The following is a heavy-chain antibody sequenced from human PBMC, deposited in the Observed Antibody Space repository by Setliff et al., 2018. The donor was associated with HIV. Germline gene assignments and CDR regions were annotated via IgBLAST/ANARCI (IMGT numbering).Heavy chain of an antibody. D-gene: IGHD2-15*01. Sequence: GESLKISCKGSGYSFTSYWIGWVRQMPGKGLEWMGIIYPGDSDTRYSPSFQGQVTISADKSISTAYLQWSSLKASNTAMYYCARRAIWSGGSCYAIDYWGQGTLVTVSS. J-gene: IGHJ4*02. CDR1: GYSFTSYW. CDR2: IYPGDSDT. V-gene: IGHV5-51*01. CDR3: ARRAIWSGGSCYAIDY.